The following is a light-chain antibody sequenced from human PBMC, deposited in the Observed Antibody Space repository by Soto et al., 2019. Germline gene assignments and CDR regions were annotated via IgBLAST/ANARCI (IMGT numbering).Light chain of an antibody. CDR2: GAS. CDR1: QSVSSSY. J-gene: IGKJ3*01. V-gene: IGKV3-20*01. CDR3: QQYGSSPST. Sequence: EIVLTQSPGTLSLSPGERATLSCRASQSVSSSYLAWYQQKPGQAPRLLIYGASSRATGIPDRFSGSGSGTDFTLTIIRLEPEEFAVYYCQQYGSSPSTFGPGTKVDIK.